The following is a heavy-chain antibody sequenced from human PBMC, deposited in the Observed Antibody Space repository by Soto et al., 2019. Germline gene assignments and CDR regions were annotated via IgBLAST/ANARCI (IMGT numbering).Heavy chain of an antibody. J-gene: IGHJ4*02. CDR3: ARENILTGYYHIAGFDY. CDR2: ISAYNGNT. CDR1: GYTFTSYG. D-gene: IGHD3-9*01. V-gene: IGHV1-18*01. Sequence: QVQLVQSGAEVKKPGASVKVSCKASGYTFTSYGISWVRQAPGQGLEWMGWISAYNGNTNYAQKLQGRVTMTTDTSTSTAHMELRSLRSDDTAVYYCARENILTGYYHIAGFDYWGQGTLVTVSS.